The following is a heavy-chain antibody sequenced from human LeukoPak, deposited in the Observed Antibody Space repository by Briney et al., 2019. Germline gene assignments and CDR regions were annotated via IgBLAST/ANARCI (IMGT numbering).Heavy chain of an antibody. CDR3: ARDLWFGEIGDAFDL. D-gene: IGHD3-10*01. CDR2: IYYSGRA. Sequence: PSETLSLTCTVSGYSISSGYYWGWIRQPPGKGLEWIGSIYYSGRAYYNPSLKSRVTVSVDTSKNQFSLKLTSLTAADTAVYYCARDLWFGEIGDAFDLWGQGRKVTVSS. V-gene: IGHV4-38-2*02. J-gene: IGHJ3*01. CDR1: GYSISSGYY.